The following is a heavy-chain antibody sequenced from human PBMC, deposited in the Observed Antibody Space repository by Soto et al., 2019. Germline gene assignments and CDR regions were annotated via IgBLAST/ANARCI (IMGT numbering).Heavy chain of an antibody. J-gene: IGHJ5*02. CDR3: ARSGLALPYSASHWFDP. Sequence: PGGSLRLSCAASGFTFSTYGLNWGRQAPGKGLEWLSAISDSGHYIYYAHSVMGRLTISRDNAKNSLFLQMNSLRGEDTAVYYCARSGLALPYSASHWFDPWGHGTLVTVSS. CDR2: ISDSGHYI. V-gene: IGHV3-21*01. CDR1: GFTFSTYG. D-gene: IGHD3-22*01.